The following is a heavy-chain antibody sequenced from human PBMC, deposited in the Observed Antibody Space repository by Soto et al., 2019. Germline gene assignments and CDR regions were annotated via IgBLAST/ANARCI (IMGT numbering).Heavy chain of an antibody. CDR2: IYPGDSDT. D-gene: IGHD6-6*01. V-gene: IGHV5-51*01. Sequence: GESLKSSYKRSVYIFTSYWIVWFLQMTYKGLEWMGIIYPGDSDTRYSPSFQGQVTISADKSISTAYLQWSSLKASDTATYDGARMYSSYNSKDYGRDVCGQGPTVTVSS. J-gene: IGHJ6*02. CDR1: VYIFTSYW. CDR3: ARMYSSYNSKDYGRDV.